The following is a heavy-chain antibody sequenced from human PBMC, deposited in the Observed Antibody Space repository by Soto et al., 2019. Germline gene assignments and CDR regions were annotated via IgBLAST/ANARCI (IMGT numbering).Heavy chain of an antibody. CDR2: IDNSGST. Sequence: SETLSLTCTVSGASVSTGVYYWTWIRQHPGRGLEWIGYIDNSGSTYYNPSLTGRVDISVDTYKNQFSLNLQSLTAADTAFYYCTGAVSDFDVRRYRTSYFDQWGQGLLVTVSS. CDR3: TGAVSDFDVRRYRTSYFDQ. J-gene: IGHJ4*02. D-gene: IGHD3-10*02. V-gene: IGHV4-31*03. CDR1: GASVSTGVYY.